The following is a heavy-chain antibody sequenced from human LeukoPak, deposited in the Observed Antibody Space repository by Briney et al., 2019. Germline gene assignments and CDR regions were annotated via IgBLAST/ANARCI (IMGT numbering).Heavy chain of an antibody. J-gene: IGHJ5*02. V-gene: IGHV4-59*01. CDR2: IYYSGST. D-gene: IGHD3-10*01. CDR1: GGSISSYY. CDR3: ARDLGFGPMVRGVISP. Sequence: SETLSLTCTVSGGSISSYYWSWIRQPPRKGLEWIGYIYYSGSTNYNPSLKSRVSISVDTSKNQSSLRLRSVTAADTAVYYCARDLGFGPMVRGVISPWGQGTLVTVSS.